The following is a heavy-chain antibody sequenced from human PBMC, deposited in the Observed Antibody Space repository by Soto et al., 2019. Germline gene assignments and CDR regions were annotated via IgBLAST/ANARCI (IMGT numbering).Heavy chain of an antibody. Sequence: GASVKVSCKASGGTFSSYAISWVRQAPGQGLEWMGGIIPIFGSTNFAQKFQGRVTMTRDASTSTVYMEVSSLRSEDTAVYYCARVERRDGYVTDYWGQGTLVTVSS. V-gene: IGHV1-69*05. CDR2: IIPIFGST. D-gene: IGHD1-1*01. CDR1: GGTFSSYA. CDR3: ARVERRDGYVTDY. J-gene: IGHJ4*02.